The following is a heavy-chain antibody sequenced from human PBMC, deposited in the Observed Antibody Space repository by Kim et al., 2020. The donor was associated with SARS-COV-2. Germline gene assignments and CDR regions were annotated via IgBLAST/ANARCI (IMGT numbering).Heavy chain of an antibody. V-gene: IGHV4-34*01. J-gene: IGHJ4*02. D-gene: IGHD6-13*01. CDR1: GGSFSGYY. CDR2: INHSGST. Sequence: SETLSLTCAVYGGSFSGYYWSWIRQPPGKGLEWIGEINHSGSTNYNPSLKSRVTISVDTSKNQFSLKLSSVTAADTAVYYCARGRRSSSWSTTKNFDYWGQGTLVTVSS. CDR3: ARGRRSSSWSTTKNFDY.